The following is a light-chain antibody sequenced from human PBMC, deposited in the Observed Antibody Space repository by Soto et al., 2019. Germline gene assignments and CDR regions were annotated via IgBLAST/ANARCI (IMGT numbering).Light chain of an antibody. CDR1: NSNIGAGYD. CDR3: HSYDNTLYGSV. CDR2: NNN. V-gene: IGLV1-40*01. Sequence: QPVLTQPPSVSGAPGQRVTISCTGSNSNIGAGYDVHWYQQLPGTAPKLLIYNNNNRPSGVPDRFSGSKSGTSASLAITGLQTEDEADYYCHSYDNTLYGSVFGGGTKLTVL. J-gene: IGLJ3*02.